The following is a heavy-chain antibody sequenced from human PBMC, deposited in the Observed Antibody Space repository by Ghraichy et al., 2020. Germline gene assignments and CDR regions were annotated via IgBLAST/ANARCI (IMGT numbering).Heavy chain of an antibody. CDR3: ARGYYGSGSYYSNWFDP. V-gene: IGHV4-34*01. D-gene: IGHD3-10*01. Sequence: SETLSLTCAVYGGSFSGYYWSWIRQPPGKGLEWIGEINHSGSTNYNSSLKSRVTISVDTSKNQFSLKLSSVTAADTAVYYCARGYYGSGSYYSNWFDPWGQGTLVTVSS. CDR1: GGSFSGYY. CDR2: INHSGST. J-gene: IGHJ5*02.